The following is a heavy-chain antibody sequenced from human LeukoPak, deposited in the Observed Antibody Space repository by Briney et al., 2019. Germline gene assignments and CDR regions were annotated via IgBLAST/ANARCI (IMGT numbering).Heavy chain of an antibody. CDR3: ARGGFTGYYYYYYMDV. CDR1: GFTFSTYV. CDR2: INHSGST. V-gene: IGHV4-34*01. Sequence: GSLRLSCAASGFTFSTYVMNWVRQPPGKGLEWIGEINHSGSTNYNPSLKSRVTISVDTSKNQFSLKLSSVTAADTAVYYCARGGFTGYYYYYYMDVWGKGTTVTVSS. D-gene: IGHD1-14*01. J-gene: IGHJ6*03.